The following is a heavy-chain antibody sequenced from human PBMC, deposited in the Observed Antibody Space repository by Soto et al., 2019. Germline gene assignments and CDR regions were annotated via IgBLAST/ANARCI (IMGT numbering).Heavy chain of an antibody. CDR1: GFSLSGYY. CDR2: INVHSGGT. Sequence: GASVKVSCKDSGFSLSGYYIYWLRQARGRGLEWMGWINVHSGGTEYAQKFQGRVTLTRDTSIARAYLTLTSLTSDDTALYYCAKDLTGQLGYWLGPW. V-gene: IGHV1-2*02. CDR3: AKDLTGQLGYWLGP. J-gene: IGHJ5*02. D-gene: IGHD6-6*01.